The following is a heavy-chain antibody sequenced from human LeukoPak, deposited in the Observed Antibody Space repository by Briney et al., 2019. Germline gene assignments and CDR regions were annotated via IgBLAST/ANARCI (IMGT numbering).Heavy chain of an antibody. CDR3: ASDTGAGGYSYGYVY. D-gene: IGHD5-18*01. J-gene: IGHJ4*02. V-gene: IGHV4-34*01. CDR2: INHSGST. Sequence: SETLSLTCAVYGGSFSGYYWSWIRQPPGKGLEWIGEINHSGSTNYNPSLKSRVTISVDTSKNQFSLKLSSVTAADTAVYYCASDTGAGGYSYGYVYWGQGTLVTVSS. CDR1: GGSFSGYY.